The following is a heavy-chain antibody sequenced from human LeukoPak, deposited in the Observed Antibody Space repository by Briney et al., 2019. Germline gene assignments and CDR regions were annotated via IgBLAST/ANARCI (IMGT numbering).Heavy chain of an antibody. CDR1: GFVFSTYA. D-gene: IGHD1-1*01. CDR3: AKVKALDAVASYFDY. Sequence: GGSLRLSCAASGFVFSTYAMGWVRQSPGKGLEWVSAISSSGDNTYYADSVKGQFTISRDNSKNTLDLQMNSLRAEDTAMYHCAKVKALDAVASYFDYWGQGTLVTVSS. CDR2: ISSSGDNT. J-gene: IGHJ4*02. V-gene: IGHV3-23*01.